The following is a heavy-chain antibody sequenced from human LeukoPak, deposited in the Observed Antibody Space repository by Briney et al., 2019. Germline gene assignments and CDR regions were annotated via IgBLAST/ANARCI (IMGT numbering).Heavy chain of an antibody. V-gene: IGHV3-7*03. CDR2: IKKDGSEN. CDR1: GFTFSTYW. CDR3: ARAPGDYTGLPRTFRRYGLDV. D-gene: IGHD4-17*01. Sequence: GGSLRLSCAASGFTFSTYWMSWVRQAPEKGLEWVANIKKDGSENYYVDSVKGRFTISRDNAKNSLYLQMNSLRAEDTAVYYCARAPGDYTGLPRTFRRYGLDVWGQGTTVIVSS. J-gene: IGHJ6*02.